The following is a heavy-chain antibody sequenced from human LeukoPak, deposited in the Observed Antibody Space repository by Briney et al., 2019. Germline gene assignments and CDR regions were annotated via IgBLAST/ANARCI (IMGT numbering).Heavy chain of an antibody. CDR2: IYTSGST. CDR1: GGSISSGSHY. V-gene: IGHV4-61*02. CDR3: AKDMLASSALEY. D-gene: IGHD3-16*01. J-gene: IGHJ4*02. Sequence: SETLSLTCTVSGGSISSGSHYWSWIRQPAGKGLEWIGRIYTSGSTYYNPSLKSRVTMSVDTSKNQFALKLSSVTAADTAVYYCAKDMLASSALEYWGRGTLVTVSS.